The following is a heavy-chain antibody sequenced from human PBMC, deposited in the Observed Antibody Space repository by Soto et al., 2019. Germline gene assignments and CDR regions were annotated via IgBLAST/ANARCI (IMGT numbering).Heavy chain of an antibody. J-gene: IGHJ4*02. Sequence: LRLSCAASGFIFSDYSMNWVRQAPGKGLEWVSSISGSRGYIYYGDSVKGRFTISRDNAKNSVVLQMNNLRAEDTAVYYCARDWAAALDYWGPGTLVTVSS. CDR2: ISGSRGYI. V-gene: IGHV3-21*01. CDR3: ARDWAAALDY. D-gene: IGHD6-13*01. CDR1: GFIFSDYS.